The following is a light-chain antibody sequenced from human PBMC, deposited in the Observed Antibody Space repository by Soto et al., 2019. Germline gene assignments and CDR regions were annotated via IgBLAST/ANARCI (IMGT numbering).Light chain of an antibody. Sequence: YVQTQLASVTVSPGQSSTISSTGTSSDVGGYNYVSWYQQHPGKAPKLMIYDVSNRPSGVSNRFSGSKSGNTASLTISGLQAEDEADYYCSSYTSSSTPYVFGTGTKVTVL. J-gene: IGLJ1*01. CDR3: SSYTSSSTPYV. V-gene: IGLV2-14*01. CDR2: DVS. CDR1: SSDVGGYNY.